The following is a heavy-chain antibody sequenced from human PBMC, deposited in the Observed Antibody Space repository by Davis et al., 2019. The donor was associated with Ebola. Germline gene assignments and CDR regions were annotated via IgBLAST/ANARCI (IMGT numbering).Heavy chain of an antibody. V-gene: IGHV4-34*01. CDR1: GGSFSGYY. D-gene: IGHD6-19*01. Sequence: MPGGSLRLSCAVYGGSFSGYYWSWIRQPPGKGLEWIGEINHSGSTNYNPSLKSRVTISVDKSKNQFSLKLSSVTAADTAVYYCASGSSGWDDYGMDVWGQGTTVTVSS. CDR3: ASGSSGWDDYGMDV. J-gene: IGHJ6*02. CDR2: INHSGST.